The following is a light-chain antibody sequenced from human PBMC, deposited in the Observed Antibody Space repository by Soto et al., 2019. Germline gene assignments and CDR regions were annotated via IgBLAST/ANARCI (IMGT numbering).Light chain of an antibody. V-gene: IGKV3-20*01. Sequence: EIVLTQSPGTLSLSPGERVTLSCRASQTVNSLYLAWYQQKPSQAPRLVIYATSNRATGIPDRFSGSGSGTDFTLTISRLEPEDFAVYYCQQYATSPRYSFGQGTRLAI. CDR1: QTVNSLY. CDR3: QQYATSPRYS. CDR2: ATS. J-gene: IGKJ2*03.